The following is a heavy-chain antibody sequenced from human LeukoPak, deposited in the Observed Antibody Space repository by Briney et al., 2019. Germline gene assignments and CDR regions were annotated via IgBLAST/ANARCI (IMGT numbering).Heavy chain of an antibody. CDR1: GGSISSSNYY. Sequence: SETLSLTCIVSGGSISSSNYYWGWIRQPPGKGLEWIGRIYYSGSTYYNPSLKSRVTISVDTSKNQFSLKLSSVTAADTAVYYCARTETYGDYVFPIDHWGQGTLVTVSS. D-gene: IGHD4-17*01. V-gene: IGHV4-39*01. J-gene: IGHJ4*02. CDR2: IYYSGST. CDR3: ARTETYGDYVFPIDH.